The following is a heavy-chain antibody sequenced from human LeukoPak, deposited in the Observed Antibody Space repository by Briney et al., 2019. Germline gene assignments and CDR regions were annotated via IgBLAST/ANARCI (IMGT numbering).Heavy chain of an antibody. Sequence: GESLKISCEGSGYTFSTYWIAWVRQMPGKGLECMGIIYGDDSDTIYSPSFQGQVTISADKSISTAYLQWSSLKASDTAMYYCARGCNNGYYYFDYWGQGTLVSVSS. CDR2: IYGDDSDT. V-gene: IGHV5-51*01. CDR1: GYTFSTYW. D-gene: IGHD5-18*01. J-gene: IGHJ4*02. CDR3: ARGCNNGYYYFDY.